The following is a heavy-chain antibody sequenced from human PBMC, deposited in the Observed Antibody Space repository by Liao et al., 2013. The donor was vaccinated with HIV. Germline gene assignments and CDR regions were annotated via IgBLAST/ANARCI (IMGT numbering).Heavy chain of an antibody. V-gene: IGHV4-59*01. CDR3: ARVRDGYSNYYYYYMDV. D-gene: IGHD5-24*01. CDR2: IYYSGST. J-gene: IGHJ6*03. CDR1: GGSISSYY. Sequence: QVQLQESGSGLVKPSETLSLTCTVSGGSISSYYWSWIRQPPGKGLEWIGYIYYSGSTNYNPSLKSRVTISVDTSKNQFSLKLSSVTAADTAVYYCARVRDGYSNYYYYYMDVWGKGTTVTVSS.